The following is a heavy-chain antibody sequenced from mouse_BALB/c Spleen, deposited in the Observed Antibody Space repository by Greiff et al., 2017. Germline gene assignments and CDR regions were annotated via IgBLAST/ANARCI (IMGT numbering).Heavy chain of an antibody. Sequence: QVQLKESGPELVKPGASVKISCKASGYAFSSSWMNWVKQRPGQGLEWIGRIYPGDGDTNYKGKFKGKATLTADKSSSTAYMQLSSLTSVDSAVYFCARGMGWFAYWGQGTLVTVSA. CDR1: GYAFSSSW. CDR2: IYPGDGDT. D-gene: IGHD2-3*01. CDR3: ARGMGWFAY. J-gene: IGHJ3*01. V-gene: IGHV1-82*01.